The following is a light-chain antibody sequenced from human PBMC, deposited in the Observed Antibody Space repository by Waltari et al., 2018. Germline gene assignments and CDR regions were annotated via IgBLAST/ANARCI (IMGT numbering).Light chain of an antibody. CDR1: SSNIGPNT. CDR2: NNS. Sequence: QSVLTQPPSASGTPGQRVTISCSGSSSNIGPNTVNWYQHLPGPAPKHLIYNNSQGPSGVPDRCAVSKSGTSASLAISGLQSEDEADYYWAAWDGRLDAWVFGGGTKLTVL. CDR3: AAWDGRLDAWV. J-gene: IGLJ3*02. V-gene: IGLV1-44*01.